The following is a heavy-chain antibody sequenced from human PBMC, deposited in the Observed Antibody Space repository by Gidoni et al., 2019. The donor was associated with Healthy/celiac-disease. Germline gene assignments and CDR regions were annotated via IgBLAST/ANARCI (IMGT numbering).Heavy chain of an antibody. J-gene: IGHJ4*02. CDR3: ARGGKQWLVRGSFDY. Sequence: QVQLQQWGAGLLKPAETLSLTCAVYGGSFSGYYWSCIRQPPGKGLERIGEINHSGSTNYNPSLKSRVTISVDTSKNQFSLKLSSVTAADTAVYYCARGGKQWLVRGSFDYWGQGTLVTVSS. D-gene: IGHD6-19*01. CDR1: GGSFSGYY. CDR2: INHSGST. V-gene: IGHV4-34*01.